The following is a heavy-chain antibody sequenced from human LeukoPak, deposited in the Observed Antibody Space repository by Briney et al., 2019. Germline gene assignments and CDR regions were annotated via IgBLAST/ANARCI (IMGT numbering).Heavy chain of an antibody. Sequence: GGSLRLSCAASGFTFSSYWMSWVRQAPGKGLEWVANIKQDGSEKYYVDSVKGRFTISRDNAKNSLYLQMNSLRAEDTAVYYCARDPYIAAAGTADAFDIWGQGTMVTVPS. V-gene: IGHV3-7*01. CDR1: GFTFSSYW. CDR2: IKQDGSEK. D-gene: IGHD6-13*01. CDR3: ARDPYIAAAGTADAFDI. J-gene: IGHJ3*02.